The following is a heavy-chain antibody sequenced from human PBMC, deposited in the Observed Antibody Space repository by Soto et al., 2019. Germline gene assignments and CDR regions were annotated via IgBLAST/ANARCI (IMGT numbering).Heavy chain of an antibody. CDR1: GDSVSSNSAT. V-gene: IGHV6-1*01. CDR2: TYYRSKWYN. Sequence: SQTLSLTCAISGDSVSSNSATWNWIRQSPSRGLEWLGRTYYRSKWYNDYAVSVKSRVTINPDTSKNQFSLQLNSVAPEDTAVYYCAREEIAAAYNWFDPWGQGTLVTVSS. CDR3: AREEIAAAYNWFDP. D-gene: IGHD6-13*01. J-gene: IGHJ5*02.